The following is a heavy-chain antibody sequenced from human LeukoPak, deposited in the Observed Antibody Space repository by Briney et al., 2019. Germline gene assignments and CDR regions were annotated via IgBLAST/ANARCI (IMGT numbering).Heavy chain of an antibody. Sequence: GGSLRLSCAASGFTFSSYARSWVRQAPGKGLEWVSAISGSGGSTYYADSVKRRLNISRDNSKNTLYLQMNSLRAEDTAVYYCARTMVQGVIIPSYFDYWGQGTLVTVSS. D-gene: IGHD3-10*01. V-gene: IGHV3-23*01. J-gene: IGHJ4*02. CDR2: ISGSGGST. CDR1: GFTFSSYA. CDR3: ARTMVQGVIIPSYFDY.